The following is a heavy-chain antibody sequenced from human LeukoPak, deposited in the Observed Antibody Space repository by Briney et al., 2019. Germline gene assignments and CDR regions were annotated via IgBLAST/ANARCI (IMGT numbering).Heavy chain of an antibody. CDR3: ATETIMGAPATLDH. J-gene: IGHJ4*02. V-gene: IGHV3-15*01. CDR1: GFTFTNYA. CDR2: IKSKTAGGST. Sequence: PGGSLRLSCAASGFTFTNYAMHWVRQAPGKGLEWVGRIKSKTAGGSTDYAAPVKARFTISRDDSKNTVYLQMTSLKTEDTGVYYCATETIMGAPATLDHWGRGTLVTVSS. D-gene: IGHD1-26*01.